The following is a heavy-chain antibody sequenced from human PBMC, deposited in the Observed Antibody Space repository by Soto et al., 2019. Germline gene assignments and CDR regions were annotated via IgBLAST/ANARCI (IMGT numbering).Heavy chain of an antibody. CDR2: IYFSGST. D-gene: IGHD5-12*01. CDR1: GGSISRSGYY. CDR3: AGIVATNFDY. J-gene: IGHJ4*02. Sequence: QVQLQESGPGLVKPSQTLSLTCTVSGGSISRSGYYWSWICQHPGKGLEWIGYIYFSGSTYYNPSLKSRVTISVDTSKNQFSLNLNSVTAADTAVYYCAGIVATNFDYWGQGTLVTVSS. V-gene: IGHV4-31*03.